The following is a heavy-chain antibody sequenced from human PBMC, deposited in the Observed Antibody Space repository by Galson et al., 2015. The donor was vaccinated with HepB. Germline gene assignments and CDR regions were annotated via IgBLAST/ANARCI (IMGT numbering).Heavy chain of an antibody. D-gene: IGHD2-15*01. CDR2: ISSSSSTI. CDR3: ARDGGYCSGGSCYLHPYAFDI. V-gene: IGHV3-11*04. J-gene: IGHJ3*02. Sequence: SLRLSCAASGFTFSDYYMSWIRQAPGKGLEWVSYISSSSSTIYYADSVKGRFTISRDNAKNSLYLQMNSLRAEDTAVYYCARDGGYCSGGSCYLHPYAFDIWGQGTMVTVSS. CDR1: GFTFSDYY.